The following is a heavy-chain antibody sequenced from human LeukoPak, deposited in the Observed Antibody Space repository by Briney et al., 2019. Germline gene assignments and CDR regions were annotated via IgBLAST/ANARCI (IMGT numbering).Heavy chain of an antibody. D-gene: IGHD6-19*01. Sequence: NTGGSLRLSCAASGFTFSAYSMNWIRQAPGKGLEWVSYIGSSSTYITYAESVRGRFTISRDDAKNSLSLEMNSLSAEDTAVYYCARDQQNGYSSGWSFDSWGQGTLVTVSS. CDR1: GFTFSAYS. CDR2: IGSSSTYI. V-gene: IGHV3-21*06. CDR3: ARDQQNGYSSGWSFDS. J-gene: IGHJ5*01.